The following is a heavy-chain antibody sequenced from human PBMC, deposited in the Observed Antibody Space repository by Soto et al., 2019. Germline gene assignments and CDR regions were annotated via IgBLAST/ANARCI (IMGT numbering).Heavy chain of an antibody. D-gene: IGHD6-6*01. V-gene: IGHV3-48*01. CDR2: ISSSSSTI. CDR1: GFTFSSYS. CDR3: ARATFLEYTDWFDP. Sequence: EVQLVESGGGLVQPGGSLRLSCAASGFTFSSYSMNWVRQAPGKGLEWVSYISSSSSTIYYADSVKGRFTISRDNAKNSLYLQMNSLRAVGTAVYYCARATFLEYTDWFDPWGQGTLVTVSS. J-gene: IGHJ5*02.